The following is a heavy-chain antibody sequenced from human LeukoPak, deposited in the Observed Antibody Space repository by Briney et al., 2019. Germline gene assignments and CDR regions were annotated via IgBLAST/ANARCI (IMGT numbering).Heavy chain of an antibody. CDR1: GFTFSSYA. CDR3: ARGGGIPAAISYYYYYYMDV. Sequence: GPLRLSCAASGFTFSSYAMSWVRQAPGKGLEWVSAISGSGGSTYYADSVKGRFTISRDNSKNTLYLQMNSLRAEDTAVYYCARGGGIPAAISYYYYYYMDVWGKGTTVTVSS. J-gene: IGHJ6*03. V-gene: IGHV3-23*01. CDR2: ISGSGGST. D-gene: IGHD2-2*01.